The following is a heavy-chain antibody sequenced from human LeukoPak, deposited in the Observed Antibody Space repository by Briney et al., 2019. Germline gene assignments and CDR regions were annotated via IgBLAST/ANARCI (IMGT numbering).Heavy chain of an antibody. V-gene: IGHV4-61*02. J-gene: IGHJ4*02. CDR3: ARDRYYYDSSGSGLDY. D-gene: IGHD3-22*01. CDR2: IYTSGST. Sequence: SETLSLTCTVSGGSISSGSYYWSWIRQPAGKGLEWIGRIYTSGSTNYNPSLKSRVTMSVDTSKNQFSLRLSSVTAADTAVYYCARDRYYYDSSGSGLDYWGQGTLVTVSS. CDR1: GGSISSGSYY.